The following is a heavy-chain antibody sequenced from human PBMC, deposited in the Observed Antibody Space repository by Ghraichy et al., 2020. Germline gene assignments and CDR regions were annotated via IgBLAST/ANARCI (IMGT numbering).Heavy chain of an antibody. CDR3: VRAQDHSSNWPDAFDL. CDR1: GFTFSSHW. CDR2: IKLDGTDQ. J-gene: IGHJ3*01. V-gene: IGHV3-7*01. Sequence: GGSLRLSCAVSGFTFSSHWMSWVRQAPGKGLEWVANIKLDGTDQYYVDSVKGRFTISRDNAKNSLSLQMNNLRVEDTAVYYCVRAQDHSSNWPDAFDLWGQGTMVTVSS. D-gene: IGHD6-19*01.